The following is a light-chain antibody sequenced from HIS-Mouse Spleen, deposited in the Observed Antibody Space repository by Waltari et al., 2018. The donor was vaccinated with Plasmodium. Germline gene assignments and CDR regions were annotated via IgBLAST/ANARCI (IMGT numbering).Light chain of an antibody. CDR1: QSISSW. CDR3: QQYNSYSWT. V-gene: IGKV1-5*03. Sequence: DIQMTQSPSTLSASVGDRVTITCRASQSISSWLAWYQQKPGKAPKLLIYKASSLESGVPSRFSGSGSRTEFTLTISSLQPDDFATYYCQQYNSYSWTFGQGTKVESK. CDR2: KAS. J-gene: IGKJ1*01.